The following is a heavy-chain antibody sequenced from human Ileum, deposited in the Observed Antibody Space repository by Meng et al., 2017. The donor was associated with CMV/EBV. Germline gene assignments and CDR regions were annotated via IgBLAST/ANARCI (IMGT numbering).Heavy chain of an antibody. Sequence: CVASGLPLRVYWMYWVRQAPGKGLVWVARIDHDGSDTIYADSVKGRFTISKDNAKNTLYLQMNSLLVDDTALYFCVRDRGQPDAFDVWGQGTMVTVSS. V-gene: IGHV3-74*01. J-gene: IGHJ3*01. CDR3: VRDRGQPDAFDV. D-gene: IGHD1-1*01. CDR1: GLPLRVYW. CDR2: IDHDGSDT.